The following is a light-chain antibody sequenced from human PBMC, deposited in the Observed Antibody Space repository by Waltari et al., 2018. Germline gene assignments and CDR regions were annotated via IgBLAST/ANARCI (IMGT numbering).Light chain of an antibody. J-gene: IGKJ5*01. CDR2: GAS. CDR1: QSVSSN. CDR3: QQYNNRPIT. V-gene: IGKV3-15*01. Sequence: EIVMTQSPATLSVSPGERATLSCRASQSVSSNLGWFQQKPGQAPRLLICGASTRATGIPARFSGSGSGTEFTLTISSLQSEDFAVYYCQQYNNRPITFGQGTRLEIK.